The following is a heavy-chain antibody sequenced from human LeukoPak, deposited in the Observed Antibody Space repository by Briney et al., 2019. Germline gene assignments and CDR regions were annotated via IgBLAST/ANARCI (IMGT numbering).Heavy chain of an antibody. D-gene: IGHD6-13*01. J-gene: IGHJ4*02. Sequence: GGSLRLSCAASGFTFSNYMMHWVRQAPGKGLVWVSRIKSDGITITYADSVKGRFTISRDNSKNTLYLQMNSLRAEDTAVYYCASQPGIAAAGTDYWGQGTLVTVSS. CDR3: ASQPGIAAAGTDY. CDR2: IKSDGITI. CDR1: GFTFSNYM. V-gene: IGHV3-74*01.